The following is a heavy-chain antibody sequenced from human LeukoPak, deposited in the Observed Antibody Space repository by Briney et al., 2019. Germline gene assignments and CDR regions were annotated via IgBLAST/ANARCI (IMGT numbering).Heavy chain of an antibody. V-gene: IGHV4-34*01. D-gene: IGHD3-10*01. CDR1: GGSFSGYY. CDR2: INHSGST. Sequence: SETLSLTCAVYGGSFSGYYWSWLRQPPGKGLEWIGEINHSGSTNYNPSLKSRVTISVDTSKNQFSLKLSSVTAADTAVYYCARAPLTPGWYFDLWGRGTPVTVSS. J-gene: IGHJ2*01. CDR3: ARAPLTPGWYFDL.